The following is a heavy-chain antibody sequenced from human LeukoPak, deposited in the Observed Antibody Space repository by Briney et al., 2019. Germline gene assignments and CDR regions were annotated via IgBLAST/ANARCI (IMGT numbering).Heavy chain of an antibody. CDR3: AREVTANNWFDP. Sequence: GASVKVSCKASGYTFTSYDINWVRQAPGQGLEWTGGIIPIFGTADYAQKFQGRVTITADESTSTAYMELSSLRSEDTAVYYCAREVTANNWFDPWGQGTLVTVSS. CDR1: GYTFTSYD. V-gene: IGHV1-69*13. CDR2: IIPIFGTA. J-gene: IGHJ5*02. D-gene: IGHD2-21*02.